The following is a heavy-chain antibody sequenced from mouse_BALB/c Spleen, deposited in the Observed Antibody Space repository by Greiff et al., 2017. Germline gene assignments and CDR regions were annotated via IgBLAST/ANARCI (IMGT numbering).Heavy chain of an antibody. CDR2: ISSGGSYT. J-gene: IGHJ3*01. V-gene: IGHV5-9-3*01. D-gene: IGHD1-1*01. Sequence: EVQVVESGGGLVKPGGSLKLSCAASGFTFSSYAMSWVRQTPEKRLEWVATISSGGSYTYYPDSVKGRFTISRDNAKNTLYLQMSSLRSEDTAMYYCARRYGSSAAWFAYWGQGTLVTVSA. CDR3: ARRYGSSAAWFAY. CDR1: GFTFSSYA.